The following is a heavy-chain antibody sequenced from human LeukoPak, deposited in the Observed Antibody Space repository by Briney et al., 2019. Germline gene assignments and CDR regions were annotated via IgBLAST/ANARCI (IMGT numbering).Heavy chain of an antibody. Sequence: PSETLSLTCTVSGGSISSYYWSWIRQPPGKGLEWIGYIYYSGSTSYNPSLKSRVTILVDKSKKQFSLKLSSVTAADTAVYYCARHSAGVGLDYWGQGTLVTVSS. CDR2: IYYSGST. V-gene: IGHV4-59*08. CDR3: ARHSAGVGLDY. CDR1: GGSISSYY. J-gene: IGHJ4*02. D-gene: IGHD2-15*01.